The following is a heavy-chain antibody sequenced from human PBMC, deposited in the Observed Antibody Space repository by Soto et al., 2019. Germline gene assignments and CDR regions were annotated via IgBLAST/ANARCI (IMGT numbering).Heavy chain of an antibody. J-gene: IGHJ4*02. Sequence: ASVKVSCKASGGTFSSYAISWVRQAPGQGLEWMGGIIPIFGTANYAQKFQGRVTITADESTSKAYMELSSLRSEDPAVYYCAREAARGIAARPDSWAASPDYWGQGTLVTVSS. D-gene: IGHD6-6*01. CDR1: GGTFSSYA. CDR3: AREAARGIAARPDSWAASPDY. CDR2: IIPIFGTA. V-gene: IGHV1-69*13.